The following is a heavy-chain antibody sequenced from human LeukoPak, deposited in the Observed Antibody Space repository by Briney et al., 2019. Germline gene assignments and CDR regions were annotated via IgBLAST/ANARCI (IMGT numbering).Heavy chain of an antibody. J-gene: IGHJ4*02. CDR2: INPNSGGT. CDR1: GYTFTRYG. CDR3: ARSVDYPFDY. V-gene: IGHV1-2*02. D-gene: IGHD4-11*01. Sequence: ASVRVSCKASGYTFTRYGINWVRQAPGQGLEWMGWINPNSGGTNYAQKFQGRVTMTRDTSISTAYMELSRLRSDDTAVYYCARSVDYPFDYWGQGTLVTVSS.